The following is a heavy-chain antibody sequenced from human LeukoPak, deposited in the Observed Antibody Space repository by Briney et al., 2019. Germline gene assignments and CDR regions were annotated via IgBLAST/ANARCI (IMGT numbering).Heavy chain of an antibody. Sequence: SETLSLTCAVYGGSFSGYYWSWIRQPPGKGLEWIGEINHSGSTNYNPSLKSRVTISVDTSKNQFPLKLSSVTAADTAVYYCAARRGYLHYWGQGTLVTVSS. CDR1: GGSFSGYY. D-gene: IGHD5-12*01. V-gene: IGHV4-34*01. J-gene: IGHJ4*02. CDR3: AARRGYLHY. CDR2: INHSGST.